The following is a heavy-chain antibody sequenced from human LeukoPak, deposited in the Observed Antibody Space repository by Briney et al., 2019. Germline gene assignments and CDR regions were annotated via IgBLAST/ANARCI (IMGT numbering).Heavy chain of an antibody. D-gene: IGHD2-2*01. CDR1: GYTFTSYG. V-gene: IGHV1-18*01. Sequence: ASVKVSCKASGYTFTSYGISWVRQAPGQGLEWMGWISAYNGNTNYAQKLQGRVTMTTDTSTSTAYMELRSLRSDDTAVYYCARGGRYCSSTSCYEGWFDPWGQETLVTVSS. CDR3: ARGGRYCSSTSCYEGWFDP. CDR2: ISAYNGNT. J-gene: IGHJ5*02.